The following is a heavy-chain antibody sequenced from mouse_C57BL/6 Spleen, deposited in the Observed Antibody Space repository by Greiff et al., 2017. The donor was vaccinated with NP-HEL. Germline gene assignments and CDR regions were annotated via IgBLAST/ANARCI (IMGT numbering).Heavy chain of an antibody. CDR3: ARPTVVAGDYAMDY. D-gene: IGHD1-1*01. CDR2: IYPGDGDT. J-gene: IGHJ4*01. CDR1: GYAFSSYW. V-gene: IGHV1-80*01. Sequence: VKLQESGAELVKPGASVKISCKASGYAFSSYWMNWVKQRPGQGLEWIGQIYPGDGDTNYNGKFKGKATLTADKSSSTAYMQLSSLTSEDSAVYFCARPTVVAGDYAMDYWGQGTSVTVSS.